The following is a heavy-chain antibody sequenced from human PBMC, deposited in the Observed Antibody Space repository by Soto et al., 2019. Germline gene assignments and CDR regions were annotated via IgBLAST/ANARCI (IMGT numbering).Heavy chain of an antibody. V-gene: IGHV4-4*02. J-gene: IGHJ6*02. D-gene: IGHD3-10*01. CDR3: ARDFSGVRGVIGYYGLDV. Sequence: SETLSLTCAVSCGSIITDNCNSWVRQTPGNGLEWIGEIYHSGATNYNPSLKSRVTISVDKSKNQFSLNLRSVTAADTAVYYCARDFSGVRGVIGYYGLDVWGQGTTVT. CDR1: CGSIITDNC. CDR2: IYHSGAT.